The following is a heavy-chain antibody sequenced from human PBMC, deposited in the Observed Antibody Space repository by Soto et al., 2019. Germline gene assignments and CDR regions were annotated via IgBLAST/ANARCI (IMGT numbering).Heavy chain of an antibody. CDR1: GYPVTAYY. D-gene: IGHD3-3*01. CDR3: AGGGGVGVAGSAAFDM. V-gene: IGHV1-2*02. J-gene: IGHJ3*02. CDR2: INPATGAA. Sequence: QLHLVQSGAVVKKPGASVTVSCSASGYPVTAYYMHWVRQAPGRGLEWMGGINPATGAAKYTQTFQGRVTMTRDPSTSTVFMELGGLNSGETAVFYGAGGGGVGVAGSAAFDMWGQGTLVTVSS.